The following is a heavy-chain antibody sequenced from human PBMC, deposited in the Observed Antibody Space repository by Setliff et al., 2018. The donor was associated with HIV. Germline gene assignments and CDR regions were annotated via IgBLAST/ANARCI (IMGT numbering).Heavy chain of an antibody. CDR2: IYPGDSDT. J-gene: IGHJ6*02. CDR3: ARHGYCSGTSCSEYYYYYGMGV. V-gene: IGHV5-51*01. CDR1: GYSFTNYW. D-gene: IGHD2-2*03. Sequence: GESLKISCKGSGYSFTNYWIGWVRQMPGKGLEWMGIIYPGDSDTRYSPSFQGQVTISADKSISTAYLQWSSLKASDTAMYYCARHGYCSGTSCSEYYYYYGMGVWGQGTTVTVSS.